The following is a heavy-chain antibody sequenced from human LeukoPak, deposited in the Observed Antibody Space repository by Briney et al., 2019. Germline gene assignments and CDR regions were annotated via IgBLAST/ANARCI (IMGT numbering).Heavy chain of an antibody. CDR2: IYYSGST. CDR3: ARQRGNSNYDLFDY. V-gene: IGHV4-59*08. D-gene: IGHD4-11*01. J-gene: IGHJ4*02. CDR1: GGSISSYY. Sequence: SETLSLTCTVSGGSISSYYWSWVRQPPGKGLEWIGYIYYSGSTNYNPSLESRVTISVDTSKNQFSLKLSSVSAADTAVYYCARQRGNSNYDLFDYWGQGTLVTVSS.